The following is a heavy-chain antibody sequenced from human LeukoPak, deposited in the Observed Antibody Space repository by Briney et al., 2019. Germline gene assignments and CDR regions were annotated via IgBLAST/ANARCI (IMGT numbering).Heavy chain of an antibody. CDR3: ARGYSGYANWFDP. J-gene: IGHJ5*02. CDR2: INHSGST. V-gene: IGHV4-34*01. CDR1: GVTFSSYS. Sequence: GSLRLSCAASGVTFSSYSMNWVRQAPGKGLEWIGEINHSGSTNYNPSLKSRVTISVDTSKNQFSLKLSSVTAADTAVYYCARGYSGYANWFDPWGQGTLVTVSS. D-gene: IGHD5-12*01.